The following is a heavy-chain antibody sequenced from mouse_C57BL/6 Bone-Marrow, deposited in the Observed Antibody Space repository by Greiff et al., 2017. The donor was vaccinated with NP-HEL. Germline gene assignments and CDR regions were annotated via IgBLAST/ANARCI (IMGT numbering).Heavy chain of an antibody. CDR1: GYTFTSYW. CDR3: ARGSIYYYGSSYSDGAMDY. CDR2: IHPNSGST. J-gene: IGHJ4*01. Sequence: QVQLQQPGAELVKPGASVKLSCKASGYTFTSYWMHWVKQRPGQGLEWIGMIHPNSGSTNYNEKFKSKATLTVDKSSSTAYMQLSSLTSEDSAVYYCARGSIYYYGSSYSDGAMDYWGQGTSVTVSS. D-gene: IGHD1-1*01. V-gene: IGHV1-64*01.